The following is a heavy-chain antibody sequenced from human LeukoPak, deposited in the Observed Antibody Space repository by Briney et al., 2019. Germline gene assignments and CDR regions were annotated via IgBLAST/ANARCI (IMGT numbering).Heavy chain of an antibody. V-gene: IGHV3-48*02. D-gene: IGHD4/OR15-4a*01. J-gene: IGHJ6*02. Sequence: GGSLRLSCAASGFTFSSYSMNWVRQAPGKGLEWVSYISSSSSTIYYADSVKGRFTISRDNAKNSLYLQMNSLRDEDTAVYYYARDRGISRDRANPYYYYGMDVWGQGTTVTVSS. CDR1: GFTFSSYS. CDR2: ISSSSSTI. CDR3: ARDRGISRDRANPYYYYGMDV.